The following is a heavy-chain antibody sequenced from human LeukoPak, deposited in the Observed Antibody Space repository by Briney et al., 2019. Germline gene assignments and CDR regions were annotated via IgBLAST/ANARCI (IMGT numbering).Heavy chain of an antibody. D-gene: IGHD3-22*01. Sequence: GRSLRLSCAASGFTFSSYSMNWVRQAPGKGLEWVSSISSSSSYIYYADSVKGRFTISRDNAKNSLYLQMNSLRAEDTAVYYCARDRYYYDSSGYLQGKIADYWGQGTLVTVSS. CDR1: GFTFSSYS. CDR3: ARDRYYYDSSGYLQGKIADY. CDR2: ISSSSSYI. J-gene: IGHJ4*02. V-gene: IGHV3-21*01.